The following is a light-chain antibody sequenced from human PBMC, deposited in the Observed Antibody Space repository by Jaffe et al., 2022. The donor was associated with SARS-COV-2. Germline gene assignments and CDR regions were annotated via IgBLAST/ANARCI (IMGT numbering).Light chain of an antibody. CDR1: QSVSSY. V-gene: IGKV3-11*01. CDR2: DTS. CDR3: QQRSNWPFT. Sequence: EIVLTQSPATLSLSPGERATLSCRASQSVSSYLAWYQQKPGQAPSLLIYDTSNRATGIPARFSGRGSGTDFTLTISSLEPEDFAVYYCQQRSNWPFTFGQGTKLEIK. J-gene: IGKJ2*01.